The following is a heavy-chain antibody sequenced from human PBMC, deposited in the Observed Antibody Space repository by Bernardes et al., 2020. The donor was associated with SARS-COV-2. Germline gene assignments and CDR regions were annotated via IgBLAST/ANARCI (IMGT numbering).Heavy chain of an antibody. CDR2: IYVGGHT. Sequence: GSLRLSCAASGFDISSHYMSWVRQGPGKGLEWVSFIYVGGHTSYADSVKGRFTISRDNSKNTLYLQMNSLRAEDTAVYYCARGELSPPLDYWGQGTLVTVSS. CDR1: GFDISSHY. D-gene: IGHD3-16*02. CDR3: ARGELSPPLDY. V-gene: IGHV3-53*05. J-gene: IGHJ4*02.